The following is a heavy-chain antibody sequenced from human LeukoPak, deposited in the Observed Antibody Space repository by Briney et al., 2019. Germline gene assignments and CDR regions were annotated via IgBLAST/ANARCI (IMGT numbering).Heavy chain of an antibody. V-gene: IGHV3-53*01. D-gene: IGHD4-17*01. CDR2: IHTSGDT. CDR3: IVFGDSNH. Sequence: GGSLRLSCAASGLTGSHNYVTWVRQAPGKGLEWVSAIHTSGDTCYADSVKGRFTISRDTPKNTLYLQINSLRVEDTAVYYCIVFGDSNHWGQGTLVTVSS. J-gene: IGHJ5*02. CDR1: GLTGSHNY.